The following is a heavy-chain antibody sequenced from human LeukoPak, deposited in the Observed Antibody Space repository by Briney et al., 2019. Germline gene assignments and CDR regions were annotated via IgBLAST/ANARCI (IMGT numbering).Heavy chain of an antibody. V-gene: IGHV3-74*03. CDR2: IESDGTRT. CDR1: GITLSDYW. D-gene: IGHD2-2*03. J-gene: IGHJ6*02. Sequence: PGGSLRLSCAASGITLSDYWMYWVRQGPGKGLVHVSRIESDGTRTVYADSGKGRFTISRDNAKNTMYLQMNILRAEDTAVYYCVRGGHKLDIETSRYYYGLDVWGQGTTVTVS. CDR3: VRGGHKLDIETSRYYYGLDV.